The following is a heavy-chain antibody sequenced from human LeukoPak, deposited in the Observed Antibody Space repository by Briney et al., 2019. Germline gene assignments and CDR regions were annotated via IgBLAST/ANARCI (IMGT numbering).Heavy chain of an antibody. V-gene: IGHV1-18*04. D-gene: IGHD4-17*01. J-gene: IGHJ4*02. CDR2: ISAYNGNT. Sequence: ASVKVSCKASGYTFTSYYMHWVRQAPGQGLEWMGWISAYNGNTNYAQKLQGRVTMTTDTSTSTAYMELRSLRSDDTAVYYCAREHYGDYSISYDYWGQGTLVTVSS. CDR3: AREHYGDYSISYDY. CDR1: GYTFTSYY.